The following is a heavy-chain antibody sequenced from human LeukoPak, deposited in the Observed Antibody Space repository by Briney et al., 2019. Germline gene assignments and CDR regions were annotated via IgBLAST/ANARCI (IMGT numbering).Heavy chain of an antibody. Sequence: GGSLRLSCAASGFTVSSKYMSWVRQAPGKGLEWVSVIYSGGSTYYADSVKGRFTISRDNSKNTLYLQMNSLRAEDTAVYYCARSSRGWLSFDYWGQGTLVTVSS. CDR1: GFTVSSKY. V-gene: IGHV3-53*01. D-gene: IGHD6-19*01. CDR2: IYSGGST. J-gene: IGHJ4*02. CDR3: ARSSRGWLSFDY.